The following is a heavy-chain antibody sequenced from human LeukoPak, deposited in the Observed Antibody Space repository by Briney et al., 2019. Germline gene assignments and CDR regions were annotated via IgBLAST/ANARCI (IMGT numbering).Heavy chain of an antibody. CDR2: IYHSGST. J-gene: IGHJ4*02. D-gene: IGHD6-19*01. V-gene: IGHV4-4*02. CDR1: GGSISSSNW. Sequence: SSETLSLTCAVSGGSISSSNWWSWVRQPPGKGLEWIGEIYHSGSTYNNPSLKSRVTISVDKSKNQFSLKLSSVTAADTAIYYCARAQKGSSGWSYYFDYWGQGTLVTVSS. CDR3: ARAQKGSSGWSYYFDY.